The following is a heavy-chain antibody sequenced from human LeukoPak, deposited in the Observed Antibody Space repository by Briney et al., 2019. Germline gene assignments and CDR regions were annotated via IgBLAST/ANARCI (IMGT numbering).Heavy chain of an antibody. CDR3: ARRGSSGWPYYYYGMDV. CDR2: IYYSGST. V-gene: IGHV4-59*01. Sequence: TSETLSLTCTVSGGSISTYYWAWIRQPPGKGLEWIGYIYYSGSTNYNPSLKSRVTISVDTSKNQFSLKLSSVTAADTAVYYCARRGSSGWPYYYYGMDVWGQGTTVTVSS. J-gene: IGHJ6*02. D-gene: IGHD6-19*01. CDR1: GGSISTYY.